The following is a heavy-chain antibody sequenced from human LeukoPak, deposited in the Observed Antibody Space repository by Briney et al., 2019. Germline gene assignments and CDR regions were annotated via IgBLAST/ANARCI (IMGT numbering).Heavy chain of an antibody. D-gene: IGHD3-9*01. CDR3: ASVNYDILTGYYFDY. Sequence: SETLSLTCTVSGGSISSYYWSWIRQPPGKGLEWIGYIYYSGSTNYNRSLKSRVTISVDTSKNQFSLKLSSVTAADTAVYYCASVNYDILTGYYFDYWGQGTLVTVSS. V-gene: IGHV4-59*01. CDR2: IYYSGST. J-gene: IGHJ4*02. CDR1: GGSISSYY.